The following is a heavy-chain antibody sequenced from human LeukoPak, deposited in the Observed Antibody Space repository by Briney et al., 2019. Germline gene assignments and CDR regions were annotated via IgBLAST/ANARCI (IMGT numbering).Heavy chain of an antibody. J-gene: IGHJ3*02. CDR2: ISSSGSTI. CDR1: GFTFSDYY. D-gene: IGHD2-2*01. V-gene: IGHV3-11*01. CDR3: ASGFCCSSTSCPHDAFDI. Sequence: GGSLRLSCAASGFTFSDYYMSWIRQAPGKGLEWVSYISSSGSTIYYADSVKGRFTISRDNAKNSLYLQMNSLRAEDTAVYYCASGFCCSSTSCPHDAFDIWGQGTMVTVSS.